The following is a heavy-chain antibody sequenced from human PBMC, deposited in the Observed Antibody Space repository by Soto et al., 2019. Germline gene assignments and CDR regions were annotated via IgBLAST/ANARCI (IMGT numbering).Heavy chain of an antibody. V-gene: IGHV3-23*01. J-gene: IGHJ4*02. Sequence: GSLILSCAASGFTFSNYDMSWVGQAPGKGLEWVSDINDSGGSTHYADSVKGRFTISRDNSKNTLYLQMNSLRAEDTAVYYCARDPGIAVAGIDYWGQGTLVTVSS. CDR2: INDSGGST. CDR1: GFTFSNYD. D-gene: IGHD6-19*01. CDR3: ARDPGIAVAGIDY.